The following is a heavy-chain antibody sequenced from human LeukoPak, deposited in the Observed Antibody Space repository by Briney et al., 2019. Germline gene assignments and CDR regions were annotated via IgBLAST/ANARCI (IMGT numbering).Heavy chain of an antibody. CDR2: IKQDGSEK. J-gene: IGHJ4*02. Sequence: GGSLRLSCAASGFTFSSYWMSWVRQAPGKGLEWVANIKQDGSEKYYVDSVRGRFTISRDNTKNLLYLQMSSLRAEDTAVYYCATDRGWRTSGYYLYYFEYWGQGTLVTFSS. V-gene: IGHV3-7*01. CDR1: GFTFSSYW. CDR3: ATDRGWRTSGYYLYYFEY. D-gene: IGHD3-3*01.